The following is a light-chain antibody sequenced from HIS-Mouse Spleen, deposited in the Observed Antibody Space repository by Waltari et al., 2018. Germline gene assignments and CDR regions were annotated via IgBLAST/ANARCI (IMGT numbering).Light chain of an antibody. CDR2: DNS. V-gene: IGLV1-51*01. CDR3: ETWDSSRSAGV. Sequence: QSLWPHPPSVSAAPGQKATITRSGISSNVGNNYVTGYQQPPGTAPKLLIYDNSNRPSGIPDRFSGSKSGKSATLTITGVQTGDEADYYCETWDSSRSAGVFGGGTKLTVL. CDR1: SSNVGNNY. J-gene: IGLJ3*02.